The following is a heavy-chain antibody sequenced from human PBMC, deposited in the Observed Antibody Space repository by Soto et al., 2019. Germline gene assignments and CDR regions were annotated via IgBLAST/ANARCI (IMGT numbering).Heavy chain of an antibody. CDR1: GNTVPNYA. CDR3: ARGPGSSDWRDYYYYGMDV. Sequence: ASVKVSCKASGNTVPNYAIHWVRQAPGQRLEWMGWINGGNGNTYYSEHFQGRVTFTRDTSAGTAYMELSSMRSEDTAVYYCARGPGSSDWRDYYYYGMDVWGQGTTVTVSS. D-gene: IGHD6-19*01. J-gene: IGHJ6*02. V-gene: IGHV1-3*01. CDR2: INGGNGNT.